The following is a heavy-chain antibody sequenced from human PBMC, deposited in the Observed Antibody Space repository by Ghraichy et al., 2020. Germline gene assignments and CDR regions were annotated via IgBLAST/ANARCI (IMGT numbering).Heavy chain of an antibody. D-gene: IGHD5-24*01. CDR2: IYYSGST. CDR3: ARVRDGYNRVFDY. Sequence: SQTLSLTCTVSGGSISSYYWSWIRQPPGKGLEWIWYIYYSGSTNYNPSLKSRVTISVDTSKNQFSLKLSSVTAADTAVYYCARVRDGYNRVFDYWGQGTLVTVSS. J-gene: IGHJ4*02. CDR1: GGSISSYY. V-gene: IGHV4-59*01.